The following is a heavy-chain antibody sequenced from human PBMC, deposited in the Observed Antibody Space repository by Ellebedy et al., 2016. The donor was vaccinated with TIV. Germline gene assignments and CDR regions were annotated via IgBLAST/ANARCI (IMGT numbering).Heavy chain of an antibody. CDR1: GFTLSTSA. D-gene: IGHD5-12*01. CDR3: ASGPTS. J-gene: IGHJ4*02. CDR2: ISGNGDHT. V-gene: IGHV3-23*01. Sequence: GESLKISXAAPGFTLSTSAMSWVRQAPGKGLDWVSSISGNGDHTYYADSVKGRFTISRDNSKNTLFLQMNSLRAEDTAVYYCASGPTSWGQGTLVTVSS.